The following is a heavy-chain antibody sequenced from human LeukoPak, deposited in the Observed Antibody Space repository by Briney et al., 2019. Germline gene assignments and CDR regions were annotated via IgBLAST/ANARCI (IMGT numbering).Heavy chain of an antibody. CDR2: IGGSGGGT. D-gene: IGHD5-12*01. CDR3: AKDLREYSGYDLDY. J-gene: IGHJ4*02. V-gene: IGHV3-23*01. CDR1: GFTFSSYA. Sequence: PGGSLRLSCAASGFTFSSYAMSWVRQAPGKGLKWVSAIGGSGGGTYYADSVKGRFTICRDNSKNTLKLQMNSLRAEDTAVYYCAKDLREYSGYDLDYWGQGTLVTVSS.